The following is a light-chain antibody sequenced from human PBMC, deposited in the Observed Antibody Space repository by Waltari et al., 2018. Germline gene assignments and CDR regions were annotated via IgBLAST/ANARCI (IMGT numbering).Light chain of an antibody. V-gene: IGKV3-15*01. Sequence: EIVMTQSPATMSVSPGERATPPCRASQSVSSNLAWYQQKPGQAPRLLIYGASTRATGIPARFSGSGSGTEFTLTISSLQSEDFAVYYCQQYNNWPRITFGQGKRLEIK. CDR1: QSVSSN. CDR2: GAS. CDR3: QQYNNWPRIT. J-gene: IGKJ5*01.